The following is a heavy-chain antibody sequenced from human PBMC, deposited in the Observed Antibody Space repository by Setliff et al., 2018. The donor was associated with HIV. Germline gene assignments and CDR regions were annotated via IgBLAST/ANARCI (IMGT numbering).Heavy chain of an antibody. CDR3: ATDPWETLGDLSSSTGGSFDP. Sequence: GASVKVSCKASGYALTDFYIHWVQQAPGKGLEWVGLIDPEYGHTIYAEKFKGRVAITADRSTDTAFMALSSLTSDDTAVYYCATDPWETLGDLSSSTGGSFDPWGQGTLVTVSS. J-gene: IGHJ5*02. D-gene: IGHD3-16*02. CDR1: GYALTDFY. V-gene: IGHV1-69-2*01. CDR2: IDPEYGHT.